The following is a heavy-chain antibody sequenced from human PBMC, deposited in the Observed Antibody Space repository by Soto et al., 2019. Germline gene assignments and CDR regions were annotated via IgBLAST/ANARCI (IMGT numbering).Heavy chain of an antibody. V-gene: IGHV1-69*08. CDR1: GGTFNTYT. D-gene: IGHD4-4*01. CDR3: TRIPRYSFPTSDPLDN. J-gene: IGHJ4*02. CDR2: ILPILGSL. Sequence: QVPLVQSGAEVKKPGSSVTVSCKASGGTFNTYTFSWVRQAPGQGLEWMGSILPILGSLNYAQRFQGRLSITADYSTTTAYMELSSLTSQDTAMYYCTRIPRYSFPTSDPLDNWGQGTLVTVSS.